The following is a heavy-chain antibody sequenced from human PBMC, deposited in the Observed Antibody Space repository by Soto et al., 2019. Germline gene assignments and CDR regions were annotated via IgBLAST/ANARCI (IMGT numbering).Heavy chain of an antibody. J-gene: IGHJ4*02. Sequence: QVQLQQWGAGLLKPSETLSLTCAVYGGSFSGYYWSWIRQPPGKGLEWIGEINHSGSTNYNPSLNSRVTKSVDTSKNQFSLKLSSVTAADTAVYYCARGRGGLIASWGQGTLVTVSS. CDR1: GGSFSGYY. V-gene: IGHV4-34*01. CDR3: ARGRGGLIAS. CDR2: INHSGST. D-gene: IGHD3-16*01.